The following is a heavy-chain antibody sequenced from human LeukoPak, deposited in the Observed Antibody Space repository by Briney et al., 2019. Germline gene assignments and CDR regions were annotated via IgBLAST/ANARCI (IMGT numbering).Heavy chain of an antibody. CDR2: INAGNGNT. CDR1: GYTFTSYA. Sequence: ASVKVSCKASGYTFTSYAMHWVRQAPRQRLEWMGWINAGNGNTKYSQKFQGRVTITRDTSASTAYMELSSLRSEDTAVYYCARGPSIAAAGTRRPWFDPWGQGTLVTVSS. J-gene: IGHJ5*02. V-gene: IGHV1-3*01. D-gene: IGHD6-13*01. CDR3: ARGPSIAAAGTRRPWFDP.